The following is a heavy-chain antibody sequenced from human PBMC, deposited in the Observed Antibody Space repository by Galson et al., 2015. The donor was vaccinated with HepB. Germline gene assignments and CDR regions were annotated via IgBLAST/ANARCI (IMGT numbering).Heavy chain of an antibody. CDR2: IYPGDSDT. D-gene: IGHD6-19*01. CDR3: ARSRELGWYGRYFDY. CDR1: GYSFTSYW. V-gene: IGHV5-51*01. J-gene: IGHJ4*02. Sequence: QSGAEVKKPGESLKISCKGSGYSFTSYWIGWVRQMPGKGLEWMGIIYPGDSDTRYSPSFQGQVTISADKSISTAYLQWSSLKASDTAMYYCARSRELGWYGRYFDYWGQGTLVTVSS.